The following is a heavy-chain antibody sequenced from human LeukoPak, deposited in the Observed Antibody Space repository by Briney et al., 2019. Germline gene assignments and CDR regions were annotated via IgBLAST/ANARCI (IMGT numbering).Heavy chain of an antibody. CDR2: ISSSSSYI. CDR3: VRDQSPGQKNIGWHDAFDI. D-gene: IGHD6-19*01. V-gene: IGHV3-21*01. J-gene: IGHJ3*02. Sequence: GGSLRLSCAASGFTFSSYSMNWVRQAPGKGLEWVSSISSSSSYIYYADSVKGRFTISRDNAKNSLYLQMNSLRAGDTAVYYCVRDQSPGQKNIGWHDAFDIWGQGTMVTVSS. CDR1: GFTFSSYS.